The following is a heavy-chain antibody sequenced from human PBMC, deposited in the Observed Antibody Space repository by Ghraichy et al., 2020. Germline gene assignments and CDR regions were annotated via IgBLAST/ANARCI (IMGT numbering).Heavy chain of an antibody. Sequence: SETLSLTCTVSGGSISSYYWSWIRQPPGKGLEWIGYIYYSGSTNYNPSLKSRVTISVDTSKNQFSLKLSSVTAADTAVYYCARHIPPRTFDIWGQGTMVTVSS. CDR3: ARHIPPRTFDI. V-gene: IGHV4-59*08. CDR2: IYYSGST. CDR1: GGSISSYY. J-gene: IGHJ3*02.